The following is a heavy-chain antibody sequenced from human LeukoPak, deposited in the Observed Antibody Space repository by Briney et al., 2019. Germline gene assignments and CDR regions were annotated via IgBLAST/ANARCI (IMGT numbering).Heavy chain of an antibody. CDR3: ARDQLGRFGDFLNYMDV. CDR2: ISSSGSTI. Sequence: PGGSLRLSCAASGFTFSSYEMNWVRQAPGKGLAWVSYISSSGSTIYYADSVKGRFTISRDNAKNSLYLQMNSLRAEDTAVYYCARDQLGRFGDFLNYMDVWGKGTTVTISS. D-gene: IGHD3-10*01. J-gene: IGHJ6*03. V-gene: IGHV3-48*03. CDR1: GFTFSSYE.